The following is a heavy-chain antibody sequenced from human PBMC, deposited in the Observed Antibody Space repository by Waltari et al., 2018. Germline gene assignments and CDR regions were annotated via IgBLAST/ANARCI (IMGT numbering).Heavy chain of an antibody. V-gene: IGHV3-30*02. CDR2: IWFDGSDK. D-gene: IGHD2-2*02. CDR1: GSPLSNFG. CDR3: AKDAFGNTYLDF. Sequence: QVNLVESGGGVVQPGGSLRPPCATPGSPLSNFGMHWVRQAPGKGMGWVALIWFDGSDKFYADSVRGRFTISRDNSARTLYLDMDSLRLDDTAMYYCAKDAFGNTYLDFWGQGTLVTVSS. J-gene: IGHJ4*02.